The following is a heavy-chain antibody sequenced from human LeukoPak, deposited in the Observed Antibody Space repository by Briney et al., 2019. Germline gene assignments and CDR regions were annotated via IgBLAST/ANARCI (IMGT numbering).Heavy chain of an antibody. Sequence: PSETLSLTCTVSGGSVNSGSYYWTWIRQPAGKGLEWIGHIYSSESTNYNPSLKSRVTMSVDTSKNQFSLKLSSVTAADTAVYYCARDRQVLWFGELPNEYYFDYWGQGTLVTVSS. CDR2: IYSSEST. V-gene: IGHV4-61*10. D-gene: IGHD3-10*01. J-gene: IGHJ4*02. CDR1: GGSVNSGSYY. CDR3: ARDRQVLWFGELPNEYYFDY.